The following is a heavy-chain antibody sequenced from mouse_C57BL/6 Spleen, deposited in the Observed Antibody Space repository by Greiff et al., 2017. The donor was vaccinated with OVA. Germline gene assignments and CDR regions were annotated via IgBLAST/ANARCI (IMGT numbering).Heavy chain of an antibody. J-gene: IGHJ4*01. V-gene: IGHV1-82*01. CDR1: GYAFSSSW. D-gene: IGHD2-3*01. CDR2: IYPGDGDT. CDR3: ARGGWPAMDY. Sequence: QVQLQQSGPELVKPGASVKISCKASGYAFSSSWMNWVKQRPGKGLEWIGRIYPGDGDTNYNGKFKGKATLTADKSSSTAYMQLSSLTSEDSAVYFCARGGWPAMDYWGQGTSVTVSS.